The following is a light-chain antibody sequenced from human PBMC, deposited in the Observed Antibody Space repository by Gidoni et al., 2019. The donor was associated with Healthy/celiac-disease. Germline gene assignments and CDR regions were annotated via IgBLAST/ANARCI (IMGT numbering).Light chain of an antibody. J-gene: IGLJ2*01. CDR3: AAWDDSLSGVV. V-gene: IGLV1-47*01. CDR2: RNN. CDR1: SSNIGSNY. Sequence: QSVLTQPTSASGTPGQGVTISCSGSSSNIGSNYVYWYQQLPVTAPKLLIYRNNQRPSGVPDRFSGSKSGTSASLAISGLRSEDEADYYCAAWDDSLSGVVFGGGTKLTVL.